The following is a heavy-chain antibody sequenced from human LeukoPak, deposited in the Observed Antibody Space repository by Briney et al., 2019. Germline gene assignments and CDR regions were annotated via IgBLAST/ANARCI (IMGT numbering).Heavy chain of an antibody. D-gene: IGHD3-10*01. CDR3: ARERQILWLGESYNHWFDL. CDR2: FDPDDGET. CDR1: GYTLTELY. V-gene: IGHV1-24*01. J-gene: IGHJ5*02. Sequence: ASVKVSFKCSGYTLTELYIHWMRQPPGKGVERMGGFDPDDGETINAQKFQSRVTMTTDTSTTTTYIYPRSLRFDDTAVYFCARERQILWLGESYNHWFDLWGQGTLVTVSS.